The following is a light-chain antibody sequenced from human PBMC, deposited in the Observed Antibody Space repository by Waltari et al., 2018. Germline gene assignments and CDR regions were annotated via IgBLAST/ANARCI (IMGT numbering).Light chain of an antibody. CDR1: QNIYTN. CDR2: GAS. CDR3: QQYYGWPLT. J-gene: IGKJ4*01. Sequence: ETVMTQSPATLSVSPGERVTLSCRASQNIYTNLAWYQQKPGQAPRVLVYGASTRASGIPVGFSGSGSGTEFTLTISSLQSEDCAVYFCQQYYGWPLTFGGGSKVEVK. V-gene: IGKV3D-15*01.